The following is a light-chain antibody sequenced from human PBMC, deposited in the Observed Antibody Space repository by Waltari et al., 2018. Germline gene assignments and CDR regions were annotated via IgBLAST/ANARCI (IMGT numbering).Light chain of an antibody. CDR3: QTGGHGTWV. V-gene: IGLV4-69*01. Sequence: QLVLTQSPSASASLGASIKLTCTLSSGPSSNIIAWLQQQPERGPRYLMKVNRDGTHSKGDDIPDRFSGSSSGAERYLTISSLQSEDEADYYCQTGGHGTWVFGGGTKVTVL. CDR2: VNRDGTH. J-gene: IGLJ3*02. CDR1: SGPSSNI.